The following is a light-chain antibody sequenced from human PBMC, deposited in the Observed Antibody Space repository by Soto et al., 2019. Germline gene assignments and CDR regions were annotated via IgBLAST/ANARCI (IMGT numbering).Light chain of an antibody. Sequence: QSVLTQPASVSGSPGQSITISCTGTSSDVGDYNYVSWYQQHPGKAPKLMIYEVSNRPSGVSNRFSGSKSGNTASLTISGLQAEDEADYYCSSYTSSRDYVFGTGTKVTVL. J-gene: IGLJ1*01. CDR3: SSYTSSRDYV. CDR2: EVS. V-gene: IGLV2-14*01. CDR1: SSDVGDYNY.